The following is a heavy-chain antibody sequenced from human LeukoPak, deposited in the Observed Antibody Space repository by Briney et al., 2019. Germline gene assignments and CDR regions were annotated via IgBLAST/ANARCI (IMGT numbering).Heavy chain of an antibody. CDR2: ISTYNGNT. V-gene: IGHV1-18*01. CDR1: GYTXTSYG. D-gene: IGHD2-21*02. J-gene: IGHJ4*02. CDR3: ASRGVVTATTGYFDY. Sequence: ASVKLSCKASGYTXTSYGISGVRQAPGQGLEWMGWISTYNGNTNYAQKLQGRVTMTTDTSASTAYMELRSLRSDDTAVYYCASRGVVTATTGYFDYWGQGTLVTVSS.